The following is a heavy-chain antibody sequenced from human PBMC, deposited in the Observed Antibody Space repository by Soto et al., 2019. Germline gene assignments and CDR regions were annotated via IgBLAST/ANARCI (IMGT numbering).Heavy chain of an antibody. D-gene: IGHD1-1*01. CDR3: AIDSNNWFNWFDP. V-gene: IGHV1-24*01. J-gene: IGHJ5*02. CDR1: GYTLTKLS. CDR2: VDPEDGDT. Sequence: QVQSVQSGAEVKKPGASVKVSCKVFGYTLTKLSIHWVRQAPGKGLEWMGGVDPEDGDTTYAQNFQGRVTMTEDTSTDTAYMELSSLKSEDTAVYYCAIDSNNWFNWFDPWGQGTLVTVSS.